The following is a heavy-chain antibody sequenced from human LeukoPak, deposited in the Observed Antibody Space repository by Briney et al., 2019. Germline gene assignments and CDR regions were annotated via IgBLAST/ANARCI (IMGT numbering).Heavy chain of an antibody. CDR3: VRQVATIGYPHFDY. CDR2: ISYDGSNK. D-gene: IGHD5-12*01. V-gene: IGHV3-30-3*01. J-gene: IGHJ4*02. CDR1: GFTFSSYA. Sequence: GRSLRLSCAASGFTFSSYAMHWVRQAPGKGLEWVAVISYDGSNKYYADSVKGRFTISRDNSKNTLYLQMNSLRAEDTAVYYCVRQVATIGYPHFDYWGQGTLVTVSS.